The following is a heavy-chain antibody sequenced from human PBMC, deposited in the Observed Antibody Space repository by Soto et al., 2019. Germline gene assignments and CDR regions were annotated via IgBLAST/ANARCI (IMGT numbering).Heavy chain of an antibody. CDR1: GFTFSSYS. J-gene: IGHJ4*02. D-gene: IGHD3-10*01. V-gene: IGHV3-48*01. CDR3: ARANYYGSPGDFDY. CDR2: ISSSSSNI. Sequence: EVQLVESGGGLVQPGGSLRLSCAASGFTFSSYSMNWVRQAPGKGLEWVSYISSSSSNIYYADSVKGRFTISRDNANNSLYLQMNSLRAEDTAVYYCARANYYGSPGDFDYWGQGTRVTVSS.